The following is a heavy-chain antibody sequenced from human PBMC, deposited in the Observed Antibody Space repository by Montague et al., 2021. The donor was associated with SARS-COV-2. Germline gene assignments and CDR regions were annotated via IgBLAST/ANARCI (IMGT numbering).Heavy chain of an antibody. D-gene: IGHD5/OR15-5a*01. CDR1: GFTVSKYS. J-gene: IGHJ3*02. CDR2: ISTSSLYL. V-gene: IGHV3-21*01. Sequence: SLRLSCAASGFTVSKYSLNWVRQAPGKGLEWVSSISTSSLYLYYSSSXXVLFSISRANAKNSLFLQMDSLRAEDTAVYYCARALSASYSVGGDSFDIWGQGTMVTVSS. CDR3: ARALSASYSVGGDSFDI.